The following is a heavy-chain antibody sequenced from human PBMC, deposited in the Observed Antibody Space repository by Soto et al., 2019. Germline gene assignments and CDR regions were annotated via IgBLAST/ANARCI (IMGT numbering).Heavy chain of an antibody. CDR3: AKLGTTTVNREY. J-gene: IGHJ4*02. CDR2: VSGSGGNT. Sequence: GGSLRLSCVASAFSFSSYAMSWVRQAPGKGLEWISTVSGSGGNTYYADSVRGRFTISRDNSKNTLFLQMSNVRAEDTAVYYCAKLGTTTVNREYWGQGTLVTVSS. CDR1: AFSFSSYA. D-gene: IGHD4-17*01. V-gene: IGHV3-23*01.